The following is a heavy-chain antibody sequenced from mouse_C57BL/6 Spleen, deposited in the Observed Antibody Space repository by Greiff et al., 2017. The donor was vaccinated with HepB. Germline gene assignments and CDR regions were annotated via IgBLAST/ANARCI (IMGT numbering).Heavy chain of an antibody. CDR2: IYPGDGDT. CDR3: ARLDYYGSSYEDAMDY. J-gene: IGHJ4*01. Sequence: LVESGPELVKPGASVKISCKASGYAFSSSWMNWVKQRPGKGLEWIGRIYPGDGDTNYNGKFKGKATLTADKSSSTAYMQLSSLTSEDSAVYFCARLDYYGSSYEDAMDYWGQGTSVTVSS. CDR1: GYAFSSSW. V-gene: IGHV1-82*01. D-gene: IGHD1-1*01.